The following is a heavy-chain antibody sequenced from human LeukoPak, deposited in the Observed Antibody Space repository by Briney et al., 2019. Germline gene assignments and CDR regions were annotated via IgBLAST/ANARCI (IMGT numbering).Heavy chain of an antibody. Sequence: SGGSQRLSCAASGFTFSSYSMNWVRQAPGKGLEWVSYISSSSSTIYYADSVKGRFTISRDNSRNTLYLQMNSLRAEDTAVYYCAKDRQSTYYYGSGSYSDYWGQGTLVTVSS. V-gene: IGHV3-48*01. CDR1: GFTFSSYS. CDR3: AKDRQSTYYYGSGSYSDY. CDR2: ISSSSSTI. D-gene: IGHD3-10*01. J-gene: IGHJ4*02.